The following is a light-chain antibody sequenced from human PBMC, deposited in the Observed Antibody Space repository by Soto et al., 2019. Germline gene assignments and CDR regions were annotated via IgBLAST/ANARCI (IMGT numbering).Light chain of an antibody. V-gene: IGKV3-20*01. Sequence: EIVLTQSPGTLSLSPGDRATLSCRASQSVSSNFLAWYQQKPGQAPKLLISGASSRATGIPDRFSGSGSGTDFTLTISRLEPEDFALYSCQQYGSSPVTFGQGTKLEIK. CDR2: GAS. CDR3: QQYGSSPVT. CDR1: QSVSSNF. J-gene: IGKJ2*01.